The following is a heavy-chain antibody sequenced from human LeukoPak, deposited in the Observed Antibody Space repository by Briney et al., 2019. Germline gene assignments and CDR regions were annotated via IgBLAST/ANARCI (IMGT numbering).Heavy chain of an antibody. Sequence: GGSLRLSCAASGFTFSDYYMSWIRQAPGKGLEWVSYISSSGSTIYYADSVKGRFTISRGNAKNSLYLQMNSLRAEDTAVYYCARALYYYDSSGYFGSWGQGTLVTVSS. D-gene: IGHD3-22*01. CDR1: GFTFSDYY. J-gene: IGHJ4*02. V-gene: IGHV3-11*01. CDR2: ISSSGSTI. CDR3: ARALYYYDSSGYFGS.